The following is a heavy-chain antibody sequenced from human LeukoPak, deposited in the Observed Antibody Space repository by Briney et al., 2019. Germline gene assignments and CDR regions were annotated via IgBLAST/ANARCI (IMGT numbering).Heavy chain of an antibody. V-gene: IGHV3-49*04. CDR2: IRSKAYGGTT. J-gene: IGHJ5*02. Sequence: GGSLRLSCTASGFTFGDYAMSWVRQAPGKGLEWVGFIRSKAYGGTTEYAASVKGRFTISRDDSKSIAYLQMNSLKTEDTAVYYCTRVGVVGATPRQLDPWGQGTLVTVSS. D-gene: IGHD1-26*01. CDR3: TRVGVVGATPRQLDP. CDR1: GFTFGDYA.